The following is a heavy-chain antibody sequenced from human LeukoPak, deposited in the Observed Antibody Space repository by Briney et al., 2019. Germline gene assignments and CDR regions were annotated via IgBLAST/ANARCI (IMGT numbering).Heavy chain of an antibody. Sequence: GASVNVSCKASGGTFSSYAISWVRQAPGQGLEWMGGIIPIFGTANYAQKFQGRVTITADESTSTAYMELSSLRSEDTAVYYCARGRILGYYYDSSGYYLPEYWGQGTLVTVSS. J-gene: IGHJ4*02. V-gene: IGHV1-69*13. CDR3: ARGRILGYYYDSSGYYLPEY. D-gene: IGHD3-22*01. CDR1: GGTFSSYA. CDR2: IIPIFGTA.